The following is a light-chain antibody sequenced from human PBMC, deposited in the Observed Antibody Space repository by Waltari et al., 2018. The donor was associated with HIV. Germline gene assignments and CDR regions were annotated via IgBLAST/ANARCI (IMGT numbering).Light chain of an antibody. CDR2: QDS. J-gene: IGLJ2*01. CDR3: QAWDSSTVV. Sequence: SYELTQPPSVSVSPGQTANITCPGAKLGDKYACWYQQKPGQSPVLVIYQDSKRPSGIPERFSGSNSGNTATLTISGTQAMDEADYYCQAWDSSTVVFGGGTKLTVL. V-gene: IGLV3-1*01. CDR1: KLGDKY.